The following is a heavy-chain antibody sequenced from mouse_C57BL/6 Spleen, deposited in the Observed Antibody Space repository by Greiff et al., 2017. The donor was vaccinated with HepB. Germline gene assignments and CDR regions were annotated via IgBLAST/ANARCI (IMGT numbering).Heavy chain of an antibody. J-gene: IGHJ4*01. V-gene: IGHV1-72*01. D-gene: IGHD4-1*01. CDR3: ARANWDEDYAMDY. CDR1: GYTFTSYW. Sequence: VQLQQPGAELVKPGASVKLSCKASGYTFTSYWMHWVKQRPGRGLEWIGRIDPSSGGTKYNEKFKSKATLTVDKPSSTAYMQLSSLTSEDSAVYYCARANWDEDYAMDYWGQGTSVTVSS. CDR2: IDPSSGGT.